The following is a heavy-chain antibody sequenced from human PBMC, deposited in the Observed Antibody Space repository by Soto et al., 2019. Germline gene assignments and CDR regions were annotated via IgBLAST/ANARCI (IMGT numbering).Heavy chain of an antibody. Sequence: GGSLRLSCAASGFTFSNFGMNWVRQAPGKGLEWLSYISSGSSTIYYTDSVKGRFTISGDNAKNSLYLQMNSLRDEDTAVYYCAREVQIFGVVIRYYYGMDVWGQGTTVTVSS. V-gene: IGHV3-48*02. CDR2: ISSGSSTI. CDR1: GFTFSNFG. D-gene: IGHD3-3*01. CDR3: AREVQIFGVVIRYYYGMDV. J-gene: IGHJ6*02.